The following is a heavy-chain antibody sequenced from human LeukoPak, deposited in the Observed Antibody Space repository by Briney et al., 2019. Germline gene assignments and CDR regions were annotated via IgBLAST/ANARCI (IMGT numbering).Heavy chain of an antibody. D-gene: IGHD5-12*01. CDR3: ARLDISTTWYAFDY. J-gene: IGHJ4*02. Sequence: AGGSLRLSCAASGFTFSDYYWSWIRQPPGKGLEWIGEIYHSGNTNYNPSLKSRVTISVDTSNNHFSLKLSSVTAADTAVYYCARLDISTTWYAFDYWGQGTLVTVSS. CDR1: GFTFSDYY. CDR2: IYHSGNT. V-gene: IGHV4-34*01.